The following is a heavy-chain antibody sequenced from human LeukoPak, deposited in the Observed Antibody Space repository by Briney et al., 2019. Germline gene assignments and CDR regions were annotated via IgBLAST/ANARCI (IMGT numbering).Heavy chain of an antibody. Sequence: GTSLRLSCAASGFSFTSYNFHWVRQAPGKGLQWLGFISYDGNIKYEDSVKGRFTISRDNSKNTLYLQMNSLIPEDTAVYYCARQYISGQWYFDYWGQGTLVTVSS. J-gene: IGHJ4*02. D-gene: IGHD5-18*01. CDR1: GFSFTSYN. CDR3: ARQYISGQWYFDY. CDR2: ISYDGNIK. V-gene: IGHV3-30*03.